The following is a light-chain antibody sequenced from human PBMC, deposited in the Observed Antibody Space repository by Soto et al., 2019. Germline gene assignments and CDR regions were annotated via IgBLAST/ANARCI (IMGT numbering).Light chain of an antibody. V-gene: IGKV1-5*03. CDR3: QQYNSYWT. J-gene: IGKJ1*01. CDR2: NAS. CDR1: QSRSSW. Sequence: DIPMTKSSSSLSASVGDRVNIXCRASQSRSSWVAWYQQRTGQAPKPLIYNASSLKSGVTSRFSGSGSGKEFTITISSLQPDDFATYECQQYNSYWTFGQGTKVDIK.